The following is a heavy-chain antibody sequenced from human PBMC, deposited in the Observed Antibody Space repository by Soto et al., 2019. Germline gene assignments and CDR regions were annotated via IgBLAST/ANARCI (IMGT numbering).Heavy chain of an antibody. CDR2: INAGNGNT. V-gene: IGHV1-3*01. D-gene: IGHD2-2*01. Sequence: QVQLVQSGAEVEKPGASVKVSCKASGYTFTNYAVHWVRQAPGQRLEWMGWINAGNGNTRYSKKLKGRVSITRDTSASTAYMELSSLTSEDTATYFCARGDLAVVPVASWQYYMDVWGKGTTVIVSS. CDR3: ARGDLAVVPVASWQYYMDV. CDR1: GYTFTNYA. J-gene: IGHJ6*03.